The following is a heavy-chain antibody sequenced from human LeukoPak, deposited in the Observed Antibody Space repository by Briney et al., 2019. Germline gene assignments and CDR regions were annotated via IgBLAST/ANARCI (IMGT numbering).Heavy chain of an antibody. J-gene: IGHJ6*03. CDR3: ASTTYYDFWSGYYRSCYYYYYMDV. Sequence: ASVKVSCKASGGTFSSYAISWVRQAPGQGLEWMGGIIPIFGTANYAQKFQGRVTITADESTSTAYMELSSLRSEDTAVYYCASTTYYDFWSGYYRSCYYYYYMDVWGKGTTVTVSS. CDR1: GGTFSSYA. V-gene: IGHV1-69*13. D-gene: IGHD3-3*01. CDR2: IIPIFGTA.